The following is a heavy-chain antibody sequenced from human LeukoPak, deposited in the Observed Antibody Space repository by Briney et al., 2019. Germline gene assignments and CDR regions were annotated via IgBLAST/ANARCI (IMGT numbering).Heavy chain of an antibody. CDR3: TTPYYYGSVSYYKSPHYCDH. J-gene: IGHJ4*02. Sequence: GGSLRLSGAASGFTCSGSAMDWVGQASGKGREWVGRIRSKANSYATEYAGWVKGRFTISRDDSKNTLYLQMNSLKPADTAVYYCTTPYYYGSVSYYKSPHYCDHWRQGPRDTVSS. V-gene: IGHV3-73*01. CDR1: GFTCSGSA. CDR2: IRSKANSYAT. D-gene: IGHD3-10*01.